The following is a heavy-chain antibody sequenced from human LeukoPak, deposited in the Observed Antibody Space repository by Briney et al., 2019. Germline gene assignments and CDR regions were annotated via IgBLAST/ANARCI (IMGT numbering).Heavy chain of an antibody. CDR3: AKVIGYCSGGSCYLPFDY. CDR2: IRYDGSNK. D-gene: IGHD2-15*01. J-gene: IGHJ4*02. V-gene: IGHV3-30*02. Sequence: PGGSLRLSCAASGFTFSSYGMHWVRQAPGKGLEWVAFIRYDGSNKYYADSVKGRFTISRDNSKNTLYLQMNSLRAEDTAVYYCAKVIGYCSGGSCYLPFDYWGQGTLVTVSS. CDR1: GFTFSSYG.